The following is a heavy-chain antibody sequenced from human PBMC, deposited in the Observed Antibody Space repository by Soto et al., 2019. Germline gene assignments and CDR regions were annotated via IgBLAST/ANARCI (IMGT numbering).Heavy chain of an antibody. D-gene: IGHD3-3*01. Sequence: PSETLSLTCTVSGGPISSYYWSWIRQPPGKGLEWIGYIYYSGSTNYNPSLKSRVTISVDTSKNQFSLKLSSVTAADTAVYYCARGDFWSGYRTPLYYFDYWGQGTLVTVSS. CDR1: GGPISSYY. V-gene: IGHV4-59*01. J-gene: IGHJ4*02. CDR3: ARGDFWSGYRTPLYYFDY. CDR2: IYYSGST.